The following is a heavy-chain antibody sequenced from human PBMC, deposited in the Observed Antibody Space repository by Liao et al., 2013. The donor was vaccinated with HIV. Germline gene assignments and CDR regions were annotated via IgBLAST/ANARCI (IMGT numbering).Heavy chain of an antibody. V-gene: IGHV4-34*01. Sequence: QVQLQQWGAGLLKPSETLSLTCAVHGGSFSGYYWNWIRQPPGKGLEWIGEINHSGFTNYNPSLKSRVTMSVDTSKNQFSLKLSSVTAADTAVYYCARGRGLRRGLFDYWGQGTLVTVSS. CDR1: GGSFSGYY. CDR3: ARGRGLRRGLFDY. J-gene: IGHJ4*02. D-gene: IGHD5-12*01. CDR2: INHSGFT.